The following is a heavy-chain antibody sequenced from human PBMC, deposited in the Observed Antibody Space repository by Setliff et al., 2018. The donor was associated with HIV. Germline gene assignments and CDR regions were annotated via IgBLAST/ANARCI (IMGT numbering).Heavy chain of an antibody. CDR3: AKGSDYYYGMDV. V-gene: IGHV3-30*02. J-gene: IGHJ6*02. CDR1: GFTLSSYA. CDR2: IRYDGSNK. Sequence: PGGSLRLSCAAPGFTLSSYAMHWVRQAPGKGLEWVAVIRYDGSNKYYADSVKGRFTISTDNSKNTLYLQMSSLRVEDTAVYYCAKGSDYYYGMDVWGQGTTVTVSS. D-gene: IGHD6-25*01.